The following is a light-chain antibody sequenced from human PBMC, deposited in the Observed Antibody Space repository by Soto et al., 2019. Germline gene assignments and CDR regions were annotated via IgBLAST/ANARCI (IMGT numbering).Light chain of an antibody. CDR3: QQYYATPQT. Sequence: DIVMTQSPDSLAVSLGERATINCKSSQSVLYTSSNKNYLAWYQHKPGQPPKLLIFWASTRESGVPDRFSGSGSGTDFTLTISSLQAEDVAVYYCQQYYATPQTFGQGTKVEIK. CDR1: QSVLYTSSNKNY. J-gene: IGKJ1*01. V-gene: IGKV4-1*01. CDR2: WAS.